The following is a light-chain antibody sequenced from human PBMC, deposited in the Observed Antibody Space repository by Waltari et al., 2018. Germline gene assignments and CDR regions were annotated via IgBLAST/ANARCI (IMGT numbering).Light chain of an antibody. CDR3: ATWDGRVNGVL. CDR1: NYNIGSGP. Sequence: QSVLTQAPSVSGTPGQRVTISCSGTNYNIGSGPGNWYQQVPGMSPKLLIYSNDQRPSGVPDRFSGSKSGTSASLAISGLQSEDEADYYCATWDGRVNGVLFGGGTKVTVL. V-gene: IGLV1-44*01. CDR2: SND. J-gene: IGLJ2*01.